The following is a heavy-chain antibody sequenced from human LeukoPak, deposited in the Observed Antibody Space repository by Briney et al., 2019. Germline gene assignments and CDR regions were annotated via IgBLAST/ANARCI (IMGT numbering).Heavy chain of an antibody. CDR3: ARALYCSSTSCYTVHWYFDL. J-gene: IGHJ2*01. D-gene: IGHD2-2*02. CDR1: GYTFTSYG. V-gene: IGHV1-18*01. CDR2: ISAYNGNT. Sequence: GASVKVSCKASGYTFTSYGISWVRQAPGQGLEWMGCISAYNGNTNYAQKLQGRVTMTTDTSTSTAYMELRSLRSDDTAVYYCARALYCSSTSCYTVHWYFDLWGRRTLVTVSS.